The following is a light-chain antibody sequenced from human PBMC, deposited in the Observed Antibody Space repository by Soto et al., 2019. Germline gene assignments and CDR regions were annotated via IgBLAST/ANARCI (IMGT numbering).Light chain of an antibody. CDR3: CSYAGSSTFNVV. Sequence: QSALTQPASVSGSPGQSITISCTGTSSDVGSYNLVSWYQQHPGKAPKLMIYEGSKRPSGVSNRFSASKSGNTASLTISGLQAEDEADYYGCSYAGSSTFNVVFGGGTKLTVL. CDR1: SSDVGSYNL. J-gene: IGLJ2*01. V-gene: IGLV2-23*03. CDR2: EGS.